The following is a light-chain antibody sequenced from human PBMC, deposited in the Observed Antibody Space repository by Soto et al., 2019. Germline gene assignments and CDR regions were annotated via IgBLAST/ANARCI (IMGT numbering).Light chain of an antibody. CDR1: QSFRGL. CDR2: DAY. V-gene: IGKV3-11*01. J-gene: IGKJ5*01. Sequence: EVVLTQSQVTLSLYPGERATLSCRASQSFRGLLAWYQQKPGQAPRLLIYDAYNRATGIPPRFSGSGSGTDFTLTISSLEPEDSAVYYCQQRHMWPITFGQGTRLEIK. CDR3: QQRHMWPIT.